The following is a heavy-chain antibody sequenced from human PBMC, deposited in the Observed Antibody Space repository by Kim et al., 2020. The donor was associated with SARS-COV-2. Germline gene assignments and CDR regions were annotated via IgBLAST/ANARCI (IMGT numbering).Heavy chain of an antibody. CDR3: AREGYASGTMGAFDY. D-gene: IGHD3-10*01. V-gene: IGHV3-30*01. J-gene: IGHJ4*02. Sequence: AAPVKGRFTISRANSRNTLYLDMDSLSAQDTAIYYCAREGYASGTMGAFDYWGQGTLVTVSS.